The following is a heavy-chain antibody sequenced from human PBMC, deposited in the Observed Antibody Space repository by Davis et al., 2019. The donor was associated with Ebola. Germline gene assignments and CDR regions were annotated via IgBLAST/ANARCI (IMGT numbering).Heavy chain of an antibody. CDR2: IYPGDSDT. Sequence: KISCKGSGYSFTSYWIGWVRQMPGKGLEWMGIIYPGDSDTRYSPSFQGQVTISVDKSISTAYLQWSSLKASDTAMYYCARLSTSNYYYYGMDVWGQGTTVTVSS. V-gene: IGHV5-51*01. J-gene: IGHJ6*02. CDR3: ARLSTSNYYYYGMDV. D-gene: IGHD4-11*01. CDR1: GYSFTSYW.